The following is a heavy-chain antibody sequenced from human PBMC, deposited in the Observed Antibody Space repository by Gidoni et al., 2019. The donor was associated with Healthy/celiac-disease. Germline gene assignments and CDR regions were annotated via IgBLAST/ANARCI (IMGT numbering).Heavy chain of an antibody. CDR3: ATTGSYSGSQPMDY. D-gene: IGHD1-26*01. J-gene: IGHJ4*02. CDR2: IYYSGST. V-gene: IGHV4-39*01. CDR1: GGSISSSSYY. Sequence: QLQLQESGPGLVQPSETLSPTRTVSGGSISSSSYYWGWLRQPPGKGLERTGSIYYSGSTYYNPSLKSRVTISVDTSKNHFSLKLSSVTAADTAVYYCATTGSYSGSQPMDYWGQGTLVTVSS.